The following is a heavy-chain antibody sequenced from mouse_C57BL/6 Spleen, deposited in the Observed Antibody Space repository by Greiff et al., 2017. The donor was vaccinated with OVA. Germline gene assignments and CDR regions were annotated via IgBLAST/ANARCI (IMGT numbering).Heavy chain of an antibody. CDR3: AREGSYSNYPWFAY. Sequence: VQLKESGGGLVKPGGSLKLSCAASGFTFSSYVMSWVRQTPDKRLEWVATISDGGSYTYYPDNVKGRFTISRDNAKNNLYLQMSHLKSEDTAMYYCAREGSYSNYPWFAYWGQGTLVTVSA. CDR2: ISDGGSYT. V-gene: IGHV5-4*01. J-gene: IGHJ3*01. CDR1: GFTFSSYV. D-gene: IGHD2-5*01.